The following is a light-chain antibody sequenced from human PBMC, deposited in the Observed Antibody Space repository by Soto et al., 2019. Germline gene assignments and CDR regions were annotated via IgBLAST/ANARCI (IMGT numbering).Light chain of an antibody. J-gene: IGKJ4*01. V-gene: IGKV1-27*01. CDR3: KKYNSALT. CDR2: DAS. CDR1: QGISNY. Sequence: DIQMTQSPSSLSASVGDRVTITCRASQGISNYLAWYQQKPVKVPKLLIYDASTLQSGVQSRFSGSVSGTDFTLTISSLQPEDVATYYCKKYNSALTFGGGTKVEIK.